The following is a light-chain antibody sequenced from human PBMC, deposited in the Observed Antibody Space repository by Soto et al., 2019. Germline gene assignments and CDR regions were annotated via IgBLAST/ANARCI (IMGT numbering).Light chain of an antibody. CDR1: QAISSY. V-gene: IGKV1-9*01. CDR2: AAS. Sequence: IQLTQSPSSLSASVGDRLTITCRASQAISSYLAWYQQKPGRAPKLLIYAASTLQSGVPSRFSGSGSGTEFTLTITSLQPEDFATYYCQQLNSFPITFGQGTRLEIK. J-gene: IGKJ5*01. CDR3: QQLNSFPIT.